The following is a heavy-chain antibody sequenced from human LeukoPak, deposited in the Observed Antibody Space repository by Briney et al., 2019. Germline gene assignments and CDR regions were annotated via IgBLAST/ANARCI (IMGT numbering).Heavy chain of an antibody. D-gene: IGHD4-17*01. CDR1: GYTFSNYL. J-gene: IGHJ4*02. CDR3: ARGRLVMTTVTTGIGY. Sequence: ASVKVSCKASGYTFSNYLIHWVRQAPGQGLEWMGWISAYNGNTNYAQKLQGRVTMTTDTSTSTAYMELRSLRSDDTAVYYCARGRLVMTTVTTGIGYWGQGTLVTVSS. CDR2: ISAYNGNT. V-gene: IGHV1-18*01.